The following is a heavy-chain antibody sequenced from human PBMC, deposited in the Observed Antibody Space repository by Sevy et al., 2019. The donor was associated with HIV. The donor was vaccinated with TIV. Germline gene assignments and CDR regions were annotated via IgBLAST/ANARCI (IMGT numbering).Heavy chain of an antibody. CDR2: ISSSSSYI. Sequence: GGSLRLSCAASGFTFSSYSMNWVRQAPGKGLEWVSSISSSSSYIYYADSVKGRFTISRDNAKNSLYLQMNSLRAEDTPVYYCARGGNYYDSSGYSYIAFDYWGQGTLVTVSS. CDR1: GFTFSSYS. CDR3: ARGGNYYDSSGYSYIAFDY. V-gene: IGHV3-21*01. D-gene: IGHD3-22*01. J-gene: IGHJ4*02.